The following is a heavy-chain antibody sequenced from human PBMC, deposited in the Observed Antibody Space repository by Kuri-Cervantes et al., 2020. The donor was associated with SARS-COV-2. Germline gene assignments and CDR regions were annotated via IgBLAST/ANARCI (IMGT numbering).Heavy chain of an antibody. CDR3: ARVGGRDIVATDWYFDL. V-gene: IGHV3-7*01. D-gene: IGHD5-12*01. J-gene: IGHJ2*01. Sequence: GGSLRLSCTASGFTFSSHCMSWVRQAPGKGLEWVANIKQDGSEKYYVDSVKGRFTISRDNAKNSLYLQMNSLRAEDTAVYYCARVGGRDIVATDWYFDLWGRGTLVTVSS. CDR2: IKQDGSEK. CDR1: GFTFSSHC.